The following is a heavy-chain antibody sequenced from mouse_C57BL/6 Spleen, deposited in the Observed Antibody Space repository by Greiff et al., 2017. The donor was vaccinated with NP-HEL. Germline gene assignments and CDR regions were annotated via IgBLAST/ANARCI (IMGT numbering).Heavy chain of an antibody. CDR1: GYTFTSYW. J-gene: IGHJ2*01. Sequence: QVQLKQPGAELVKPGASVKLSCKASGYTFTSYWMHWVKQRPGQGLEWIGMIHPNSGSTNYNEKFKSKATLTVDKSSSTAYMQLSSLTSEDSAVYYCARFSTTWDYWGQGTTLTVSS. CDR3: ARFSTTWDY. V-gene: IGHV1-64*01. D-gene: IGHD1-2*01. CDR2: IHPNSGST.